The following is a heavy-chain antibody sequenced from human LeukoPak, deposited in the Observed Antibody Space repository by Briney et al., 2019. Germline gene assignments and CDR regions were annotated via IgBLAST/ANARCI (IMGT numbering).Heavy chain of an antibody. CDR2: ISSGSSYI. CDR3: AKPMVRGVIFFDY. CDR1: GFTFSSYT. J-gene: IGHJ4*02. D-gene: IGHD3-10*01. V-gene: IGHV3-21*01. Sequence: PGGSLRLSCAASGFTFSSYTMNWVRQAPGKGLEWVSIISSGSSYIHYADSVKGRFTISRDNAKNSLYLQMNSLRAEDTAVYYCAKPMVRGVIFFDYWGQGTLVTVSS.